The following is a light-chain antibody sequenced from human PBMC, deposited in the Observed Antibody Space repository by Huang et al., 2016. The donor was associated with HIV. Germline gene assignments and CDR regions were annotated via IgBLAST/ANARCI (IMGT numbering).Light chain of an antibody. CDR3: QQRGAWPLT. J-gene: IGKJ4*01. CDR2: DSF. CDR1: QNINNY. Sequence: DIVLTQSLATLSLSPGQRATLACRASQNINNYLVWYQQKPGQAPRLLIYDSFNRATGIPARFSGSGSGTDFTLTINTLEPEDFAVYYCQQRGAWPLTFGGGTKVEIK. V-gene: IGKV3-11*01.